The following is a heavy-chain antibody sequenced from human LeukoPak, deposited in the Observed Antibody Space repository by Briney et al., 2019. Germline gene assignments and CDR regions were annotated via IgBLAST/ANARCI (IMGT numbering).Heavy chain of an antibody. CDR2: IIPILGIA. CDR3: ARYYEYRVVPAAMGHKGYNAFDI. V-gene: IGHV1-69*04. J-gene: IGHJ3*02. D-gene: IGHD2-2*01. CDR1: GGTFSSYA. Sequence: GASVKVSCKASGGTFSSYAISWVRQAPGQGLEWMGRIIPILGIANYAQKFQGRVTITADKSTSTAYMELSSLRSEDTAVYYCARYYEYRVVPAAMGHKGYNAFDIWGQGTMVTVSS.